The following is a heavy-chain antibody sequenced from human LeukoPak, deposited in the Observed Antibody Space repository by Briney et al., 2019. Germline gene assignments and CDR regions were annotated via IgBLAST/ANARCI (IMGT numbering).Heavy chain of an antibody. CDR3: ARDGDSSSSLDY. V-gene: IGHV1-46*01. J-gene: IGHJ4*02. D-gene: IGHD6-6*01. CDR1: GGTFSSYA. Sequence: ASVKVSCKASGGTFSSYAISWVRQAPGQGLEWMGIINPSGGSTSYAQKFQGRVTMTRDTSTSTVYMELSSLRSEDTAVYYCARDGDSSSSLDYWGQGTLVTVSS. CDR2: INPSGGST.